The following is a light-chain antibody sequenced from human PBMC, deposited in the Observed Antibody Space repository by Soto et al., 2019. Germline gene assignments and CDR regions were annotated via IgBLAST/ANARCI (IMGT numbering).Light chain of an antibody. Sequence: QSALTQPPSASGSPGQSVTISCTGTSSDVGGYNYVSWYQQHPGKAPKLMIYEVSKRPSGVPDRFSGSKSGNTASLTVSGLQAEDEADSYCSSYAGSNKFVVFGGGTKLTVL. V-gene: IGLV2-8*01. J-gene: IGLJ2*01. CDR2: EVS. CDR3: SSYAGSNKFVV. CDR1: SSDVGGYNY.